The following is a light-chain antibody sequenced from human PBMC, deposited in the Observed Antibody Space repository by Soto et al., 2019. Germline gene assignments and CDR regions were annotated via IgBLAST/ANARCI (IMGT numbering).Light chain of an antibody. CDR1: QSVSSY. V-gene: IGKV3-11*01. CDR2: DAS. J-gene: IGKJ4*01. CDR3: QQRSNWPLT. Sequence: EIVLTQSPATLSLSPGERATLSCRASQSVSSYLAWYQQKPGQAPRLLIYDASNRATGIPARFSGSGSGTDFTLTSSTLEPEDCPVYYCQQRSNWPLTSGGGTKVEIK.